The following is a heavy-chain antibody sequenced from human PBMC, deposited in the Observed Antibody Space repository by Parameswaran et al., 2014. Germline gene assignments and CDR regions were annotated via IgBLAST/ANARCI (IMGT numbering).Heavy chain of an antibody. CDR3: ARRPYGGEAAKSAFDI. D-gene: IGHD4-23*01. J-gene: IGHJ3*02. V-gene: IGHV4-39*07. CDR2: IYYSGST. Sequence: VRQAPGKGLEWIGSIYYSGSTYYNPSLKSRVTISVDTSNNQFSLRLSSVTAADTAVYYCARRPYGGEAAKSAFDIWGQGTLVTVSS.